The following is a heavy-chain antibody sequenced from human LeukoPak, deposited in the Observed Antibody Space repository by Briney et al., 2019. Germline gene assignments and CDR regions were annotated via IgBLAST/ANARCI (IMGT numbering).Heavy chain of an antibody. CDR3: AKHLSSSSRYYYDS. J-gene: IGHJ4*02. D-gene: IGHD6-13*01. Sequence: GGSLRLSCAASGFTFSTYAMSWVRQAPGKGLEWVSTIIGSGDGTHYADSVKGRFTISRDNSKNTLYLQVNSLRAEDTAFYYCAKHLSSSSRYYYDSWGQGTLVTVSS. CDR2: IIGSGDGT. V-gene: IGHV3-23*01. CDR1: GFTFSTYA.